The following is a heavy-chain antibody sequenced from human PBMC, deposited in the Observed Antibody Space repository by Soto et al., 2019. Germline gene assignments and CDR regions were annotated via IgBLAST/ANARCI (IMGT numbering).Heavy chain of an antibody. V-gene: IGHV4-59*01. CDR2: FYYSGST. D-gene: IGHD6-19*01. CDR1: GGSISSYY. J-gene: IGHJ4*02. Sequence: SETLSLTCTVSGGSISSYYWSWIRQPPGKGLEWIGYFYYSGSTNYNPSLKSRVTISVDTSKNQFSLKLGSVTAADTAVYYCARGGWKLFDYWGQGTLVTVS. CDR3: ARGGWKLFDY.